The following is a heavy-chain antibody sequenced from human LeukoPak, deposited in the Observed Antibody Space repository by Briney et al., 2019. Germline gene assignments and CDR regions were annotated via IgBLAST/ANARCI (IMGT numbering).Heavy chain of an antibody. J-gene: IGHJ6*03. CDR2: ISYSGSS. Sequence: SETLSLTCTVSGGSTSNYYWSWIRQPPGKGLEWVGYISYSGSSNSHPSLKSRVTISVDMSQTQVYLELSSVTAADTAVYYCARARYREDSYGYAGGFYYMDVWGKGTTVTVSS. CDR3: ARARYREDSYGYAGGFYYMDV. CDR1: GGSTSNYY. D-gene: IGHD5-18*01. V-gene: IGHV4-59*01.